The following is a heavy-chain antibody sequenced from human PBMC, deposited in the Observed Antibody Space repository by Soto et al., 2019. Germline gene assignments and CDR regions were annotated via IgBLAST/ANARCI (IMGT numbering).Heavy chain of an antibody. Sequence: PGGSLRLSCAASGFTFSSYEMNWVRQAPGKGLEWVSYISSSGSTIYYADSVKGRFTISRDNAKNSLYLQMNSLRAEDTAVYYCATPRIAAVPGTYYYYGMDVWGQGTTVTVSS. CDR3: ATPRIAAVPGTYYYYGMDV. J-gene: IGHJ6*02. V-gene: IGHV3-48*03. D-gene: IGHD6-13*01. CDR2: ISSSGSTI. CDR1: GFTFSSYE.